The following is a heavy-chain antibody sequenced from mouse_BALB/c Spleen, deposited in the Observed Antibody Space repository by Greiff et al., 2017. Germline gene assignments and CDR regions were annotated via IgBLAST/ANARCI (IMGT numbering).Heavy chain of an antibody. CDR1: GYTFTSYW. CDR3: ARDDGYPWFAY. V-gene: IGHV1-69*02. CDR2: IDPSDSET. Sequence: QVQLQQPGAELVKPGAPVKLSCKASGYTFTSYWMNWVKQRPGRGLEWIGRIDPSDSETHYNQKFKDKATLTVDKSSSTAYIQLSSLTSEDSAVYYCARDDGYPWFAYWGQGTLVTVSA. J-gene: IGHJ3*01. D-gene: IGHD2-3*01.